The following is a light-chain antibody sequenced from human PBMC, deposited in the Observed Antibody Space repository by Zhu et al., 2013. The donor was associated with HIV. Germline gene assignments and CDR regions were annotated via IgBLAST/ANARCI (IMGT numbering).Light chain of an antibody. CDR1: QSVLQSSKNKNY. Sequence: DIVMTQSPDSLAVSLGERATINCKSSQSVLQSSKNKNYLAWYQQRPGQPPKLLIYWASTRESGVPDRFSGSGSGTDFTLTISSPQAEDVAVYYCQQYYSTPLTFGPGTKVDIK. CDR2: WAS. J-gene: IGKJ3*01. CDR3: QQYYSTPLT. V-gene: IGKV4-1*01.